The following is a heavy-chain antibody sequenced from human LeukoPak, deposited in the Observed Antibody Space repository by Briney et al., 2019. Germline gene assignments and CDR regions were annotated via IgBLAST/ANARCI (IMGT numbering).Heavy chain of an antibody. Sequence: GGSLRLSCVASGFTFSSHSMTWVRQAPGKGLEWVSYISGTSSTTYYADSVKGRFTISRDNAKNSLYLQMNSLRAEDTAVYYCAKDLHDYGNYVGWFDSWGQGTLVTVSS. CDR2: ISGTSSTT. D-gene: IGHD4-11*01. V-gene: IGHV3-48*01. CDR3: AKDLHDYGNYVGWFDS. CDR1: GFTFSSHS. J-gene: IGHJ5*01.